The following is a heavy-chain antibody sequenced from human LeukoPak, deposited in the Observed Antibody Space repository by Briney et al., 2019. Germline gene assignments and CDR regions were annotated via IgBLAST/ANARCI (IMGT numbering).Heavy chain of an antibody. D-gene: IGHD2-2*02. V-gene: IGHV1-18*01. CDR3: AREGDIVVVPAAIPHYYYYYGMDV. Sequence: ASVKVSCKASGYTFTSYGISWVRQAPGQGLEWMGWISAYNGNTNYAQKLQGRVTMTTDTSTSTAYMELRSLRSDDTAVYYCAREGDIVVVPAAIPHYYYYYGMDVWGQGTTVTVSS. J-gene: IGHJ6*02. CDR2: ISAYNGNT. CDR1: GYTFTSYG.